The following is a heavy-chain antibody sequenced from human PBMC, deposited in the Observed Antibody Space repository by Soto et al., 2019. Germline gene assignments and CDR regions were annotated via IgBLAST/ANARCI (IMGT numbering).Heavy chain of an antibody. CDR1: GYTFSDYF. CDR3: ARIKWGLDYYSGMDV. D-gene: IGHD1-26*01. J-gene: IGHJ6*02. Sequence: QVKLVQSGAEVKKSGASVKVSCKASGYTFSDYFIQWLRQAPGQGLEWVAWINPKTAATNYAKEFQDRVTLTSDTSFSTAYLELTRLRPDDTAVYYCARIKWGLDYYSGMDVWGQGTAVNVSS. V-gene: IGHV1-2*02. CDR2: INPKTAAT.